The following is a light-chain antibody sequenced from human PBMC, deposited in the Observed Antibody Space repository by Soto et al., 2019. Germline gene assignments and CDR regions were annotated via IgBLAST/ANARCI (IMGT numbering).Light chain of an antibody. Sequence: SYVLTQPASVSVAPGQTARIPCGGDNIGSRNVHWSQQRPGQAPVLIVFNDVDRPSGIPDRISGSNSGNTATLTIRRVEAGDEDDYYCQVWDNRNMVFGGGTKLTVL. J-gene: IGLJ3*02. CDR3: QVWDNRNMV. CDR2: NDV. V-gene: IGLV3-21*02. CDR1: NIGSRN.